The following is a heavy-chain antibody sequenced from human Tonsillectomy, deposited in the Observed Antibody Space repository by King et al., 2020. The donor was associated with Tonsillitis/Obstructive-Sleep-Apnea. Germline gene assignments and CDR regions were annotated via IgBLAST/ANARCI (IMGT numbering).Heavy chain of an antibody. Sequence: LQLQESGPGLVKPSETLSLTCTVSGGSMSSSSYYWGWIRQPPGKGLEWIGSIYYSGSTYNNPSLKSRVTISVDTSKNQFSLKLSSVTAADTAVYHCARMRGPITIFGVVTPSSKQSLWGWFDPWGQGTLVTVSS. CDR1: GGSMSSSSYY. J-gene: IGHJ5*02. CDR2: IYYSGST. D-gene: IGHD3-3*01. CDR3: ARMRGPITIFGVVTPSSKQSLWGWFDP. V-gene: IGHV4-39*01.